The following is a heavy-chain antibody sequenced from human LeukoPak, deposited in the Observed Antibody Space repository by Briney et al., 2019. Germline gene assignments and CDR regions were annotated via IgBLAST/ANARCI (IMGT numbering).Heavy chain of an antibody. J-gene: IGHJ5*02. D-gene: IGHD6-13*01. V-gene: IGHV1-2*02. CDR1: GYTFTGYY. CDR3: ARELQQQLVFGWFDP. CDR2: INPNSGGT. Sequence: ASVKVSCTASGYTFTGYYMHWVRQAPGPGLEWMGWINPNSGGTNYSQKFQGRVTMTRDTSISTAYMELSRLRSDDTAVYYCARELQQQLVFGWFDPWGQGTLVTVSS.